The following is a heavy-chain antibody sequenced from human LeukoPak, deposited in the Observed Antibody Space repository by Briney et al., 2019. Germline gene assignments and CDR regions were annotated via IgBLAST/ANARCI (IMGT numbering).Heavy chain of an antibody. CDR1: GYSFTSYC. D-gene: IGHD2-2*01. J-gene: IGHJ4*02. CDR2: SYPGDSDT. Sequence: GESLKISSMCSGYSFTSYCIGWVRQMPGKGLEWMGISYPGDSDTRYSPSFQGQVTIWDAKSISTAYLQWSSLKASDTAMYYCASPPAPSTCSPFDSWVQGTMVTVSS. V-gene: IGHV5-51*01. CDR3: ASPPAPSTCSPFDS.